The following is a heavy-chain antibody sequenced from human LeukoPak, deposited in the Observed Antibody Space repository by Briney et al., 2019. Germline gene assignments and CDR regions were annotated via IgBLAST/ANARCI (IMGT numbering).Heavy chain of an antibody. V-gene: IGHV1-69*02. CDR3: ASSRDYYDSSGYYYGY. Sequence: SVKVSCKASGYTFTSHYMHWVRQAPGQGLEWMGRIIPILGIANYAQKFQGRVTITADKSTSTAYMELSSLRSEDTAVYCCASSRDYYDSSGYYYGYWGQGTLVTVSS. J-gene: IGHJ4*02. CDR1: GYTFTSHY. D-gene: IGHD3-22*01. CDR2: IIPILGIA.